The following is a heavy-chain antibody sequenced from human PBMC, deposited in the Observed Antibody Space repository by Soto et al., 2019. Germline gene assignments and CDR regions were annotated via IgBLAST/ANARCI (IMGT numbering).Heavy chain of an antibody. J-gene: IGHJ4*02. D-gene: IGHD4-17*01. CDR3: ARWTTVTTGIDY. CDR1: GGSVSSGSYY. Sequence: SQTLSLTCTVSGGSVSSGSYYWSWIRQPPGKGLEWIGYIYYSGSTNYNPSPKSRVTISVDTSKNQFSLKLSSVTAADTAVYYCARWTTVTTGIDYWGQGTLVTVSS. V-gene: IGHV4-61*01. CDR2: IYYSGST.